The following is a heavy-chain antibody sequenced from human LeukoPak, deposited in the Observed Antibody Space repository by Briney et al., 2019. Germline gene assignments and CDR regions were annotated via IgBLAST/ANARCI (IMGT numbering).Heavy chain of an antibody. CDR2: INHSGGT. D-gene: IGHD3-22*01. J-gene: IGHJ4*02. V-gene: IGHV4-34*01. CDR3: ARDSSGYYAFDY. Sequence: SETLSLTCAVYGGSFSGYYWSWIRQPPGKGLEWIGEINHSGGTNYNPSLKSRVTMSVDTSKNQFSLKLSSVTAADTAVYYCARDSSGYYAFDYWGQGTLVTVSS. CDR1: GGSFSGYY.